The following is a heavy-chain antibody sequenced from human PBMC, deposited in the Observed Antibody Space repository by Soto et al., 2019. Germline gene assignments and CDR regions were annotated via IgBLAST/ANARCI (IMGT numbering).Heavy chain of an antibody. CDR1: GFTFSDFS. V-gene: IGHV3-11*01. CDR3: ARGDTNPEAPLDH. J-gene: IGHJ4*02. D-gene: IGHD2-21*02. CDR2: ISNTGITS. Sequence: QVQLVESGGGLVKPGGSLRLSCAASGFTFSDFSMTWIRQAPGKELEWLSYISNTGITSHYTDSVKGRFTISRDNAQNPLYFHMSSLRADDTAVYYCARGDTNPEAPLDHWGLGTLVIVSS.